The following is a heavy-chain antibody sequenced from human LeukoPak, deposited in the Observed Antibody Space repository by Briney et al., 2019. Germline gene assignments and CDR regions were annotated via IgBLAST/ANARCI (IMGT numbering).Heavy chain of an antibody. CDR3: ARNSFDSSGYYHFDY. CDR2: IYHGGST. CDR1: GGSISSGGYS. D-gene: IGHD3-22*01. Sequence: SETLSLTCAVSGGSISSGGYSWSWIRQPPGMGLERIGYIYHGGSTYYNPSLKSRVTMSVDRSKNQFPLDLTSVTAADTAVYYCARNSFDSSGYYHFDYWGQGTLVTVSS. V-gene: IGHV4-30-2*01. J-gene: IGHJ4*02.